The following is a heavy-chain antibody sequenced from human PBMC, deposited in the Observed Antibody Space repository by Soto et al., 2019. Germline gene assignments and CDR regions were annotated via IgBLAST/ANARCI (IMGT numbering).Heavy chain of an antibody. D-gene: IGHD5-18*01. CDR1: GFTFNNYA. CDR3: ARDPLWGTAMVLWYFDL. CDR2: ISYDGSNK. V-gene: IGHV3-30-3*01. Sequence: QVQLVESGGGVVQPGRSLRLSCAASGFTFNNYAMHWVRQAPGKGLEWVALISYDGSNKYYADSVKGRFTISRDNSKNXLYRQMNSLRAEDTAVYDCARDPLWGTAMVLWYFDLWGRGTLVTVSS. J-gene: IGHJ2*01.